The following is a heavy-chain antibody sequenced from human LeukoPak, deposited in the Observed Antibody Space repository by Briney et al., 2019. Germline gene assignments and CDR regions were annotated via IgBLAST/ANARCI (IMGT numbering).Heavy chain of an antibody. CDR3: ARDWLEPYDYYGMDV. D-gene: IGHD5-12*01. J-gene: IGHJ6*02. CDR1: GYTFTSYS. Sequence: GASVKVSCKASGYTFTSYSMHWVRQAPGQSLVWMGWINAGNGKTKYSQKFQGRVTITRDTSASTAYMELRSLRSEDTAVYYCARDWLEPYDYYGMDVWGQGTTVTVS. V-gene: IGHV1-3*01. CDR2: INAGNGKT.